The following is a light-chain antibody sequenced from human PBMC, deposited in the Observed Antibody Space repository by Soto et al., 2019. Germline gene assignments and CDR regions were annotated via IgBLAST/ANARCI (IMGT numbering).Light chain of an antibody. CDR2: DVN. V-gene: IGLV2-14*01. CDR1: SSDVGGYNY. Sequence: QSALTQPASVSGSPGQSITISCTGTSSDVGGYNYVSWYQQHPDKAPKLIIYDVNNRPSGVSNRCSGSKSGSTASLTISGLQAEDEADYYCSSYTSSSTLVVFGGGTKLTVL. J-gene: IGLJ2*01. CDR3: SSYTSSSTLVV.